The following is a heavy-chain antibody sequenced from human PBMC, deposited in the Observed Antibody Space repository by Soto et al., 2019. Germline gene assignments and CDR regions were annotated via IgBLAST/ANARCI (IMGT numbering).Heavy chain of an antibody. D-gene: IGHD3-22*01. CDR3: ARDTRYDSSGYHFDY. V-gene: IGHV4-31*03. Sequence: SETLSLTCTASGGSISSGGYYWSWIRQHPGKGLEWIGYIYYSGSTYYNPSLKSRVTISVDTSKNQFSLKLSSVTAADTAVYYCARDTRYDSSGYHFDYWGRGTLVTVSS. CDR1: GGSISSGGYY. J-gene: IGHJ4*02. CDR2: IYYSGST.